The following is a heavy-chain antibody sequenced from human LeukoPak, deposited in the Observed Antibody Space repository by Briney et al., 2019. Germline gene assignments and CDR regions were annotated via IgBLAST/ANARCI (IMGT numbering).Heavy chain of an antibody. CDR3: ARVAKERVGGVYYFDY. D-gene: IGHD1-1*01. CDR2: IGTAGDT. CDR1: VLTFSDYD. Sequence: PRGSLRLSCAASVLTFSDYDMHWVRQATGKGLEWVSAIGTAGDTYYTGSVKGRFTISRENAKNSLYLQMNSLRAGDTAVYYCARVAKERVGGVYYFDYWGQGTLVTVSS. V-gene: IGHV3-13*01. J-gene: IGHJ4*02.